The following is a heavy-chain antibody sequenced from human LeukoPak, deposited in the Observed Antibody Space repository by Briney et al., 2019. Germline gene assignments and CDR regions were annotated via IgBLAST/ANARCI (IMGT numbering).Heavy chain of an antibody. CDR1: GFTFGATW. D-gene: IGHD6-19*01. CDR2: INDGGSAT. V-gene: IGHV3-7*01. CDR3: ARSEAAGTVGN. Sequence: PGGSLRLSCAASGFTFGATWMSWVRQAPGKGLEWVANINDGGSATWYVDSMKGRFTVSRDNAKNSLYLQMNGLRAEDTAVYYCARSEAAGTVGNWGQGTLVTASS. J-gene: IGHJ1*01.